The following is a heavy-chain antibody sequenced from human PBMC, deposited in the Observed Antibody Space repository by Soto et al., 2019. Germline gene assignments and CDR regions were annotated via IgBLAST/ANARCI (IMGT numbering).Heavy chain of an antibody. CDR2: ISGSGGST. V-gene: IGHV3-23*01. J-gene: IGHJ4*02. D-gene: IGHD3-9*01. Sequence: GGSLRLSCAASGFTFSSYAMSWVRQAPGKGLEWVSAISGSGGSTYYAGSVKGRFTISRDNSKNTLYLQMNSLRAEDTAVYYCATEVILRYFDWLFQPTPNFDYWGQGTLVTVSS. CDR1: GFTFSSYA. CDR3: ATEVILRYFDWLFQPTPNFDY.